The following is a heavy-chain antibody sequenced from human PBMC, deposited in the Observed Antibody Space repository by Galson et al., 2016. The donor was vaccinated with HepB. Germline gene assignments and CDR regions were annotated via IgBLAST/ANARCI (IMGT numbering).Heavy chain of an antibody. V-gene: IGHV5-51*01. CDR3: AGRRFQSCCSDS. D-gene: IGHD3-3*01. CDR1: GYSFSNYW. CDR2: IWPGDSDT. Sequence: QSGAEVKKPGESLKISCKGAGYSFSNYWIGWVRQMPGKGLEWMGLIWPGDSDTRYIPSFQGQVTISADKSSSTAYLQWSSLRASDTPMYYCAGRRFQSCCSDSWGQGSLVTVSS. J-gene: IGHJ4*02.